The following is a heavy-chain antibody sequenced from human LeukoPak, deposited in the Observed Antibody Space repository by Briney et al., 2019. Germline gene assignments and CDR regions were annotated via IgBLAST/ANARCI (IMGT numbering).Heavy chain of an antibody. V-gene: IGHV4-59*01. J-gene: IGHJ6*03. CDR1: GGSISSYY. CDR3: ASVNSSSSLSDYYYYYMDV. D-gene: IGHD6-6*01. Sequence: SETLSLTCTGSGGSISSYYWSWIRQPPGKGLEWIGYIYYSGSTNYNPSLKSRVTISVDTSKNQFSLKLSSVTAADTAVYYCASVNSSSSLSDYYYYYMDVWGKGTTVTVSS. CDR2: IYYSGST.